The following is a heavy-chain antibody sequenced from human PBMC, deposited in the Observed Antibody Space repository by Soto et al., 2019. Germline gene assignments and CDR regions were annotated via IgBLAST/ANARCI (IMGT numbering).Heavy chain of an antibody. CDR3: ARRYCSRADCYSGS. CDR1: GYTFFSFW. D-gene: IGHD2-2*01. Sequence: GESLKISCHGSGYTFFSFWTVWVRQVPGKGLEWVGRIDPGDSSATYSPTFQGHVTISADRSTRSAYLQWRSLRASDTAIYFCARRYCSRADCYSGSWGQGSLVTVSS. J-gene: IGHJ4*02. CDR2: IDPGDSSA. V-gene: IGHV5-10-1*01.